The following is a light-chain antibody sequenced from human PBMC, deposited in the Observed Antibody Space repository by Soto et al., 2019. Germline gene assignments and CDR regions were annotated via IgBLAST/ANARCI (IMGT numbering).Light chain of an antibody. Sequence: EIVLTQSPGTLSLSPGERATLSCRASQSVSSSYLAWYQQKPGQAPRLLIYGASSRATGIPDRFSGSGSGTDFTLTINKPEPEDFAVYFCQQYGSSRGTFGQGTKVEIK. V-gene: IGKV3-20*01. CDR3: QQYGSSRGT. CDR1: QSVSSSY. CDR2: GAS. J-gene: IGKJ1*01.